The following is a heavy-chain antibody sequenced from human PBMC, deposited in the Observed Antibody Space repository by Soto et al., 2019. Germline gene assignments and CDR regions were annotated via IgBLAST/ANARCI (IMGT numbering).Heavy chain of an antibody. Sequence: ASVKVSCKASGYTFTSYAKHWVRQAPGQGLEWMGWISAYNGNTNYAQKLQGRVTMTTDTSTSTAYMELRSLRSDDTAVYYCARFLYSSGWYAGDDYWGQGTLVTVSS. CDR2: ISAYNGNT. J-gene: IGHJ4*02. CDR1: GYTFTSYA. V-gene: IGHV1-18*01. D-gene: IGHD6-19*01. CDR3: ARFLYSSGWYAGDDY.